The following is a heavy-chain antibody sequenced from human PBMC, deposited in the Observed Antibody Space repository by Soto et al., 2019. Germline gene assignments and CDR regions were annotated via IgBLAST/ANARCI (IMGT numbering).Heavy chain of an antibody. CDR3: ARGNPGDSKNYYYYYYMDV. V-gene: IGHV1-18*01. CDR1: GYTFTSYG. CDR2: ISAYNGNT. J-gene: IGHJ6*03. Sequence: QVQLVQSGAEVKKPGASVKVSCKASGYTFTSYGISWVRQAPGQGLEWMGWISAYNGNTNYAQKLQGRVTMTTDTATSTAYMELRSLRSDDTAVYYWARGNPGDSKNYYYYYYMDVWGKGTTVTVSS. D-gene: IGHD4-4*01.